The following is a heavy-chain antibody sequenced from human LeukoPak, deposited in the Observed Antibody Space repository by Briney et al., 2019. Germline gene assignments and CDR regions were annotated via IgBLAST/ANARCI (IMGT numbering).Heavy chain of an antibody. CDR3: ARHLGLKGFDP. V-gene: IGHV4-59*08. D-gene: IGHD3/OR15-3a*01. CDR1: GGSISSYH. J-gene: IGHJ5*02. CDR2: IYYTGST. Sequence: SETLSLTCTVSGGSISSYHWSWIRQPPGKGLEWIAYIYYTGSTNYNPSLKSRVTISVDTSKNQFSLKLSSVTAADMAVYYCARHLGLKGFDPWGQGTLDSVSS.